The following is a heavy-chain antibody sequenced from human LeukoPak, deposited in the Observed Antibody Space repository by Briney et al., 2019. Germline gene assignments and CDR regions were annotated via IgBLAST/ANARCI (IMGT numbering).Heavy chain of an antibody. CDR1: GGSISSSDYY. V-gene: IGHV4-39*01. Sequence: SETLSLTCPVSGGSISSSDYYWGWIRQPPGKGLEWIGRIYYGGSTYYNPSLKSRVTISVDTSMNQFSLKLSFVTTADTAVYYCARALGYCSGGSCTRGYIWFDPWGQGTLVTVPS. J-gene: IGHJ5*02. CDR3: ARALGYCSGGSCTRGYIWFDP. D-gene: IGHD2-15*01. CDR2: IYYGGST.